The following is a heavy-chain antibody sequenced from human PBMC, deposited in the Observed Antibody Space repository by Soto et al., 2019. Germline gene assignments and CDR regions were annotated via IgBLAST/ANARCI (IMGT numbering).Heavy chain of an antibody. V-gene: IGHV4-61*03. CDR1: CGSVNSGGYY. J-gene: IGHJ4*02. D-gene: IGHD2-8*01. Sequence: SETLSLTCTVSCGSVNSGGYYWSWIRQPPGKGLEWIGFIFYNGGTSYNPSLGSRVTISADTSKTPFSLNLNFVTAADTAVYYCARGDHGPRRFYFDTWGQGTLVTVSS. CDR3: ARGDHGPRRFYFDT. CDR2: IFYNGGT.